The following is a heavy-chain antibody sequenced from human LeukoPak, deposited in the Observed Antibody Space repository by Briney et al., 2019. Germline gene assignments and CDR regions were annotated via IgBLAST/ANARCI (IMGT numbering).Heavy chain of an antibody. J-gene: IGHJ4*02. V-gene: IGHV3-33*01. CDR1: GFTFSNYG. Sequence: GGSLRLSCAAPGFTFSNYGMPWVRQAPGKGLEWVAVILYDGSITYYAYPVKGRFTISRDNSKNALFLQSNSQGAEDTAVYYCAREGKYSYGHFDYWGQGTLVTVSS. CDR3: AREGKYSYGHFDY. CDR2: ILYDGSIT. D-gene: IGHD5-18*01.